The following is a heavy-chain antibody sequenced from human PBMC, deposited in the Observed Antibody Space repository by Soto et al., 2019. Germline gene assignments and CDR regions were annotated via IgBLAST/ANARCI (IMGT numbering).Heavy chain of an antibody. CDR2: IYYSGST. CDR1: GGSISSYY. Sequence: SETLSLTCTVSGGSISSYYWSWIRQPPGKGLEWIGYIYYSGSTNYNPSLKSRVTISVDTSKNQFSLKLSSVTAADTAVYYCSRGNWYSEYWGQGTLVTVSS. J-gene: IGHJ4*02. V-gene: IGHV4-59*01. D-gene: IGHD1-20*01. CDR3: SRGNWYSEY.